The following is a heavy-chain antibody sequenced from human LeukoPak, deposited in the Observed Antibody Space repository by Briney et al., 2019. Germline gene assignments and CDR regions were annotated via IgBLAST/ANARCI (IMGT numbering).Heavy chain of an antibody. D-gene: IGHD3-22*01. CDR3: ARMVYYYDSRDDAFDI. Sequence: GGSLRLSCAASGFTVSSNYMSWVRQAPGKGLEWGSVIYSGGSTYYADSVKGRFTISRDNSKNTLYLQMNSLRAEDTAVYYCARMVYYYDSRDDAFDIWGQGTMVTVSS. CDR1: GFTVSSNY. V-gene: IGHV3-53*01. J-gene: IGHJ3*02. CDR2: IYSGGST.